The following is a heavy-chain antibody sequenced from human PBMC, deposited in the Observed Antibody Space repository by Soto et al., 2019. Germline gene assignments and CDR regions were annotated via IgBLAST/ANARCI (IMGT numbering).Heavy chain of an antibody. CDR1: GVKCRNFN. CDR2: VSGSSSYI. Sequence: VFLRVCCDVSGVKCRNFNMIWVRQAPGKGLEWVSSVSGSSSYIYYADSVKGRFTVSRDNANNLVFLQMNGLRPEDTAMYYCARDLRGHYGPWGQGTMVTVSS. J-gene: IGHJ3*01. V-gene: IGHV3-21*06. CDR3: ARDLRGHYGP. D-gene: IGHD4-17*01.